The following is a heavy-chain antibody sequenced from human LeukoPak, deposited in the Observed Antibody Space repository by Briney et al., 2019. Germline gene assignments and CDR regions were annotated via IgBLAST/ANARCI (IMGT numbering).Heavy chain of an antibody. D-gene: IGHD6-13*01. CDR2: IYYSGST. CDR1: GGSISSYY. CDR3: ARDPSVAAAGTYFDY. J-gene: IGHJ4*02. V-gene: IGHV4-59*01. Sequence: SETLSLIRTVSGGSISSYYWSWIRQPPGKGLEWIGYIYYSGSTNYNPSLKSRVTISVDTSRNQFSLKLSSVTAADTAVYYCARDPSVAAAGTYFDYWGQGTLVTVSS.